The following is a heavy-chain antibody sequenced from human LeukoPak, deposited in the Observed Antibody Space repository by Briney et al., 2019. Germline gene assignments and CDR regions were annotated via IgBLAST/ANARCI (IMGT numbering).Heavy chain of an antibody. J-gene: IGHJ6*03. D-gene: IGHD2-15*01. CDR3: ARTPRYCSGGSCYGPRYYYYYYMDV. Sequence: SETLPLTCSVSGGSISSYYWSWIRQPPGKGLEWIGYIYYSGSTNYNPSLKSRVTISVDTSKNQFSLKLSSVTAADTAVYYCARTPRYCSGGSCYGPRYYYYYYMDVWGKGTTVTISS. V-gene: IGHV4-59*01. CDR2: IYYSGST. CDR1: GGSISSYY.